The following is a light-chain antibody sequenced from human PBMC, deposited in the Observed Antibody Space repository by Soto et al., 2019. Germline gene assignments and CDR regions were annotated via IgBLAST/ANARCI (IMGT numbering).Light chain of an antibody. CDR2: WAS. CDR1: QSVLYSSNNKNY. V-gene: IGKV4-1*01. CDR3: KQYYSNPWT. Sequence: DIVMTQSPDSLAVSLGERATINCKSRQSVLYSSNNKNYFNWYQQKPGQPPKLLIYWASTRESGVPDRFSSSGSRTDFTLTISSLQAENVAVYYCKQYYSNPWTFGQGTKMEIK. J-gene: IGKJ1*01.